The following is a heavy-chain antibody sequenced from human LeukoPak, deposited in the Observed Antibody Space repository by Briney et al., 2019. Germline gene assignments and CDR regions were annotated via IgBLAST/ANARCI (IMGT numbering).Heavy chain of an antibody. CDR3: AKDRGSGRRNWFDP. D-gene: IGHD3-10*01. Sequence: PGGSLRLSCAASGFTFSSYAMSWVRQAPGKGLEWVSAISGSGGSTYYADSVKGRFTTSRDNSKNTLCLQMNSLRAEDTAVYYCAKDRGSGRRNWFDPWGQGTLVTVSS. CDR1: GFTFSSYA. CDR2: ISGSGGST. V-gene: IGHV3-23*01. J-gene: IGHJ5*02.